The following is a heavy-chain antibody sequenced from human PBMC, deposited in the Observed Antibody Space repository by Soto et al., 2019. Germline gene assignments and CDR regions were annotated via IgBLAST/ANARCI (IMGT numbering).Heavy chain of an antibody. D-gene: IGHD5-18*01. Sequence: QVQLVESGGGVVQPGRSLRLSCAASGFTFSSYGMHWVRQAPGKGLEWVAVISYDGSNKYYADSVKGRFTISRDNSKNALYLQMNSLRAEDTVVYYGAKVDVDKAMVPDYWGQGTMVTVSS. J-gene: IGHJ4*02. CDR3: AKVDVDKAMVPDY. CDR2: ISYDGSNK. CDR1: GFTFSSYG. V-gene: IGHV3-30*18.